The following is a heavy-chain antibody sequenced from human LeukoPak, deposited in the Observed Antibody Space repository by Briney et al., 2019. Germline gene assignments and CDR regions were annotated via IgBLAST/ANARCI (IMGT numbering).Heavy chain of an antibody. CDR1: GGSISSSNW. D-gene: IGHD3-3*01. J-gene: IGHJ5*02. CDR3: ARDRGFWSGYNWFDP. CDR2: IYYSGST. V-gene: IGHV4-30-4*01. Sequence: PSETLSLTCAVSGGSISSSNWWSWVRQPPGKGLEWIGYIYYSGSTYYNPSLKSRVTISIDTSKNQFSLKLSSVTAADTAVYYCARDRGFWSGYNWFDPWGQGTLVTVSS.